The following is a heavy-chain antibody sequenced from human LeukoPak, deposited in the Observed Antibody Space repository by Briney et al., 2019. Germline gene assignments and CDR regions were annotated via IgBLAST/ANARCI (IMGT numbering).Heavy chain of an antibody. Sequence: SETLSLTCTVSGGSISSSSYYWGWIRQPPGKGLEWIGSIYYSGSTYYNPSLKSRVTISVDTSKNQFSLKLSSVTAADTAVYYCARLPVATIFGVVTNRFDYWGQGTLVTVSS. CDR3: ARLPVATIFGVVTNRFDY. J-gene: IGHJ4*02. V-gene: IGHV4-39*01. CDR2: IYYSGST. CDR1: GGSISSSSYY. D-gene: IGHD3-3*01.